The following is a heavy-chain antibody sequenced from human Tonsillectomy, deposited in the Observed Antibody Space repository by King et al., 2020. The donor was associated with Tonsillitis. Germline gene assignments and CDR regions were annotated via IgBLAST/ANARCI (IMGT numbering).Heavy chain of an antibody. CDR2: IYWEDDK. CDR1: GFSLSTIGVG. D-gene: IGHD1-26*01. Sequence: VTLKESGPTLVKPTQTLTLTCTFSGFSLSTIGVGVGWIRQPPGKALDWLALIYWEDDKRYSPSLKNRLTITKDTSKNQVVLTMTNMDPVDTATYYCAHRRPSGTYDYWGQGTLVTVSS. J-gene: IGHJ4*02. CDR3: AHRRPSGTYDY. V-gene: IGHV2-5*02.